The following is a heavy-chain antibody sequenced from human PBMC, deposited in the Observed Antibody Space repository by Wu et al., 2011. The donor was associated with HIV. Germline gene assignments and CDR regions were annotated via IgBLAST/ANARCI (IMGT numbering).Heavy chain of an antibody. J-gene: IGHJ5*02. CDR3: AREKLGGVITTTPDT. D-gene: IGHD3-22*01. CDR1: GGSFNDYA. V-gene: IGHV1-69*15. Sequence: QVQLVQSGAEVKEPGSSVKVSCRASGGSFNDYAMNWVRQAPGRGLEWLGRTIPLFGTTSYAQNFQGRFTITADESTSTVSMALSNLRSDDTAVYFXAREKLGGVITTTPDTWGQGTLIHRLL. CDR2: TIPLFGTT.